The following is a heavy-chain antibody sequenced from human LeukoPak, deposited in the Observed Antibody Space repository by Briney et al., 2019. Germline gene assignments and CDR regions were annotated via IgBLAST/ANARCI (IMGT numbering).Heavy chain of an antibody. D-gene: IGHD4-17*01. J-gene: IGHJ4*02. V-gene: IGHV3-21*01. Sequence: KPGGSLRLSCATSGFSFSGAWLSWVRQAPGKGLEWVSSISSSSSYIYYADSVKGRFTISRDNAKNSLYLQMNSLRAEDTAVYYCARVKDGDSYFDYWGQGTLVTVSS. CDR2: ISSSSSYI. CDR1: GFSFSGAW. CDR3: ARVKDGDSYFDY.